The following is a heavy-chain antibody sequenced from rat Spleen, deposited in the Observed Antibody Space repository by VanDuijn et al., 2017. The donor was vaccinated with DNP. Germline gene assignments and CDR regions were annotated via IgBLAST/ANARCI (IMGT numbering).Heavy chain of an antibody. D-gene: IGHD1-1*01. CDR2: ISYSGST. V-gene: IGHV3-1*01. Sequence: EVQLQESGPGLVKTSQSLSLTCSVTGYSITSNYWGWIRKFPGNKMEWVGHISYSGSTSYNPSLKSRISITRDTSKNQFFLHLNSVTTEDTATYYCTTEGEFITTMTPGFAYWGQGTLVTVSS. CDR3: TTEGEFITTMTPGFAY. J-gene: IGHJ3*01. CDR1: GYSITSNY.